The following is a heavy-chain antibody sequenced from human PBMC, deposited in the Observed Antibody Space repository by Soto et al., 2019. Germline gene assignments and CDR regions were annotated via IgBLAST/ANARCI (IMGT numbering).Heavy chain of an antibody. CDR1: GFTFSDAW. J-gene: IGHJ5*02. D-gene: IGHD6-6*01. Sequence: EVQLVESGGGLVEPGGSLRVSCAASGFTFSDAWMRWVRQAPGKGLEWVGRIKSKTDGGTADYAAPVEGRFTISRDDSKNTLYLQMNSLRAEDTAIYYCAKGVAVGLHFGSSTDRGFDPWGQGTLVTVSS. V-gene: IGHV3-15*01. CDR3: AKGVAVGLHFGSSTDRGFDP. CDR2: IKSKTDGGTA.